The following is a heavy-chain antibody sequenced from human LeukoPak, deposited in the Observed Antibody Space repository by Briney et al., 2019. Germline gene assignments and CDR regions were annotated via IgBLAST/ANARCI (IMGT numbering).Heavy chain of an antibody. Sequence: PGGSLGLSCAASEFTFSDHIMNWVRQLPGKRLEWVAYVSGSGGTVYYADSVKGRFTISRDNGKSSLYLQMNSLRVEDTALYYCVRQFASWGQGTLVTVSS. CDR1: EFTFSDHI. CDR2: VSGSGGTV. CDR3: VRQFAS. V-gene: IGHV3-48*01. J-gene: IGHJ4*02.